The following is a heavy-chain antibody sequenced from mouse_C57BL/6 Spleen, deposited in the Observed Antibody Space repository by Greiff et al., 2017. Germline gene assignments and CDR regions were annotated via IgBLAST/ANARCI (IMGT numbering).Heavy chain of an antibody. CDR2: IRSKSNNYAT. CDR3: VSRHGNGDYAMDY. D-gene: IGHD2-1*01. J-gene: IGHJ4*01. CDR1: GFSFTTYA. Sequence: EVQRVESGGGLVQPKGSLKLSCAASGFSFTTYAMNWVRQAPGQGLEWVARIRSKSNNYATYYADSVKDRFTISRDDSESMLYLQMNNLKTEDTAMYYCVSRHGNGDYAMDYWGQGTSVTVSS. V-gene: IGHV10-1*01.